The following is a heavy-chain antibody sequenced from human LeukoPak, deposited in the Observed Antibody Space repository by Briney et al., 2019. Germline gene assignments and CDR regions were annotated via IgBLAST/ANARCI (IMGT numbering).Heavy chain of an antibody. CDR2: INWNGGST. Sequence: PPGGSLRLSCAASGFTFDDYGMSWVRQVPGKGLEWVSGINWNGGSTGYADSVKGRFTISRDNAKNSLYLQMNSLRAEDTALYYCARVGTYYDILAGYYSTYFDYWGQGTLVTVSS. D-gene: IGHD3-9*01. V-gene: IGHV3-20*04. CDR1: GFTFDDYG. J-gene: IGHJ4*02. CDR3: ARVGTYYDILAGYYSTYFDY.